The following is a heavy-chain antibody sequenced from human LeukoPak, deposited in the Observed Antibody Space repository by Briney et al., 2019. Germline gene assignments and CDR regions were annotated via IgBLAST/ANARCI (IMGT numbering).Heavy chain of an antibody. J-gene: IGHJ5*02. D-gene: IGHD3-10*01. CDR3: ARDSGTTGEVKFDP. Sequence: PSETLSLTCTVSGGSISSYYLSWIRQPAGKGLEWIGRIYSRGTTYSPSLKDRVTMSADTSRNHVSLTLNSVTAADTAVYYCARDSGTTGEVKFDPWGQGTLVTVSS. CDR1: GGSISSYY. CDR2: IYSRGT. V-gene: IGHV4-4*07.